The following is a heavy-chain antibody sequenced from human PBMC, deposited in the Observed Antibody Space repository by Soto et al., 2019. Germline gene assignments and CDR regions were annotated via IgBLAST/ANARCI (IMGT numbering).Heavy chain of an antibody. J-gene: IGHJ4*02. CDR3: AREVSDTAVADFDY. CDR1: GFTFSSYS. D-gene: IGHD5-18*01. Sequence: EVRLVESGGGLVQPGGSLRLSCAASGFTFSSYSMNWVRQAPGKGLEWLSYISSSISTMHYADSVKGRFTISRDNANNSLYLQIHSLRDEDTAVYYCAREVSDTAVADFDYWGQGTLVTVSS. V-gene: IGHV3-48*02. CDR2: ISSSISTM.